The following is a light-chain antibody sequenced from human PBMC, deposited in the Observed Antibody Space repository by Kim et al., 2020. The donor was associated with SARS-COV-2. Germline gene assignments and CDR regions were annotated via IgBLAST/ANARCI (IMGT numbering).Light chain of an antibody. CDR3: LQYNSYPFT. V-gene: IGKV1-5*03. J-gene: IGKJ2*01. Sequence: SASLGARVTITCRASQSVSSWLAWYQQRPGKAPKLLIYRASGLETGVPSSFSGSGSGTEFTLTISSLQPGDFATYYCLQYNSYPFTFGQGTKLEI. CDR1: QSVSSW. CDR2: RAS.